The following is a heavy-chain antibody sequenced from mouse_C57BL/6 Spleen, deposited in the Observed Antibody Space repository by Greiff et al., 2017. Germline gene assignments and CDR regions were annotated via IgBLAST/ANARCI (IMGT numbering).Heavy chain of an antibody. J-gene: IGHJ4*01. Sequence: VQLQQSGAELVKPGASVKISCKASGYAFSSYWMNWVKQRPGKGLEWIGQIYPGDGDTNYNGKFKGKATLTADKSSRTAYMQLSSLTSEDSAVYFCARTAGSSYFYYAMDYWGQGTSVTVSS. CDR3: ARTAGSSYFYYAMDY. CDR1: GYAFSSYW. V-gene: IGHV1-80*01. CDR2: IYPGDGDT. D-gene: IGHD1-1*01.